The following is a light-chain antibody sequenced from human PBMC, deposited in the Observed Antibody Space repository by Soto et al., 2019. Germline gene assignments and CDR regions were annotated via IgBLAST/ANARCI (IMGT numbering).Light chain of an antibody. J-gene: IGKJ1*01. V-gene: IGKV3-20*01. CDR1: QSVTSNY. CDR3: HQYGSSPRT. CDR2: GAS. Sequence: EIVLTPSPGTLSLSPVERATLSCGASQSVTSNYLAWYQQKPGQAPRLLIFGASIRVTGIPDRFIGSGSGTDFTLSISRLEPGDFGMYFCHQYGSSPRTFGQGTKVDIK.